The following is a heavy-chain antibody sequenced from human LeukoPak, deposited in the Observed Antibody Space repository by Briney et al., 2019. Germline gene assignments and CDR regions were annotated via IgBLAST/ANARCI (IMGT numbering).Heavy chain of an antibody. V-gene: IGHV3-66*01. D-gene: IGHD2/OR15-2a*01. CDR3: ARDSGFSGAQRGEF. J-gene: IGHJ4*02. CDR2: IYSGGST. CDR1: EFSVGSNY. Sequence: GGSLRLSCAASEFSVGSNYMTWVRQAPGKGLEWVSLIYSGGSTYYADSVKGRFTISRDNSKNTLYLQMSSLRAEDTAVYYCARDSGFSGAQRGEFWGQGTLVTVSS.